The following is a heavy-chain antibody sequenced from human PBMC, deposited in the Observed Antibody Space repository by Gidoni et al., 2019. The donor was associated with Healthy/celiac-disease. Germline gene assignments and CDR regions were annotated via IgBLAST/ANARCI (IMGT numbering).Heavy chain of an antibody. CDR2: ISGSGGST. V-gene: IGHV3-23*01. Sequence: EVQLLESGGGLVQPGGSLRLSCAASGLPFSSYAMSWVRQAPGKGLEWVSAISGSGGSTYYADSVKGRFTISRDNSKNTLYLQMNSLRAEDTAVYYCAKDRAGYCSGGSCYPFDYWGQGTLVTVSS. J-gene: IGHJ4*02. CDR1: GLPFSSYA. D-gene: IGHD2-15*01. CDR3: AKDRAGYCSGGSCYPFDY.